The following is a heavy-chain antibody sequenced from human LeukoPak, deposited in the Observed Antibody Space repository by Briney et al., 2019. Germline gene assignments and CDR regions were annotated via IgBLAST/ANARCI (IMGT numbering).Heavy chain of an antibody. D-gene: IGHD2-21*02. CDR2: IYPGDSDT. Sequence: GESLKISCKGSGYSFTSYWIGWVRQMPGKGLEWMGIIYPGDSDTRYSPSFQGQVTISADKSISTAYLQWSSLKPSDTAMYYCARLIAYCGGDCLYYFDYWGQGTLVTVSS. V-gene: IGHV5-51*01. CDR1: GYSFTSYW. J-gene: IGHJ4*02. CDR3: ARLIAYCGGDCLYYFDY.